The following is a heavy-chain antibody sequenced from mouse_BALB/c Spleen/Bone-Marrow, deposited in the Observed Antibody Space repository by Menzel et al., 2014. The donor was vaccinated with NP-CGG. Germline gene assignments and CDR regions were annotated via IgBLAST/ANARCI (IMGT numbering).Heavy chain of an antibody. V-gene: IGHV1S81*02. CDR2: INPNNGGT. CDR1: GYTFTNYF. CDR3: TRSGPGFAY. Sequence: VQLQESGAELVKPGASVKLSCKASGYTFTNYFMYWVKQRPGQGLEWIGEINPNNGGTNFNENFKSKATLTLDKSSSTAYMQLSSLTSEDSAVYYSTRSGPGFAYWGHGTLVTVSA. J-gene: IGHJ3*01.